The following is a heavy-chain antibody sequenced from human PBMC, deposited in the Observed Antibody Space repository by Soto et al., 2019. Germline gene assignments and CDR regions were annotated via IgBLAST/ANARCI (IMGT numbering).Heavy chain of an antibody. CDR1: GFKFDDNA. J-gene: IGHJ4*02. Sequence: EVQLVESGGGLVQPGRSLTLSCAASGFKFDDNAMHWVRQAPGKGLEWVAGISSNSATLVYADSVRGRFSIFRDNAKNSVFLQMHSLRAEDTALYYCAKIRAAGLRGDFDYWGQGILVTVSS. V-gene: IGHV3-9*01. D-gene: IGHD3-10*01. CDR3: AKIRAAGLRGDFDY. CDR2: ISSNSATL.